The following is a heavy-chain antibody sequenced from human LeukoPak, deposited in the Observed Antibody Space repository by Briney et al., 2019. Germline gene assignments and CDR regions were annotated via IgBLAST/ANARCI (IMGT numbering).Heavy chain of an antibody. CDR1: GFTFSSYW. D-gene: IGHD6-13*01. CDR3: ARDHSSSWPNSPSGWFDP. V-gene: IGHV3-7*03. CDR2: IKQDGSEK. J-gene: IGHJ5*02. Sequence: GGSLRLSCAASGFTFSSYWMSWVRQAPGKGLEWVANIKQDGSEKYYVDSVKGRFTISRDNAKNSLYLQMNSLRAEDTAVYHCARDHSSSWPNSPSGWFDPWGQGTLVTVSS.